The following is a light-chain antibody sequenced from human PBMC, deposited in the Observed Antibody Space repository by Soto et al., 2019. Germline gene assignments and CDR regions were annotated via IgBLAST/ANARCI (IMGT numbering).Light chain of an antibody. Sequence: EIVMTQSPATLSVSPGERATLSCRASQSISSTLAWYQLKPGQSPRLLIYDASTTATGVPARFSGSGSGTEFTLTISSLQSEDFAVYYCKQYNHRPHTFGQGTKVDLK. J-gene: IGKJ1*01. CDR2: DAS. CDR3: KQYNHRPHT. V-gene: IGKV3-15*01. CDR1: QSISST.